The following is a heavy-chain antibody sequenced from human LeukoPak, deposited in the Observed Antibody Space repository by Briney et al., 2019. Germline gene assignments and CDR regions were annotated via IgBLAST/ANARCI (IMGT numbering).Heavy chain of an antibody. CDR3: ARVDQRYYYGMDV. Sequence: SETLSLTCAVYGGSFSGYYWSWIRQPPGKGLEWLGEINHSGSTNYNPSLKSRVTISVDTSKNQFSLKLSSVTAADTAVYYCARVDQRYYYGMDVWGQGTTVTVSS. J-gene: IGHJ6*02. V-gene: IGHV4-34*01. D-gene: IGHD2-2*01. CDR2: INHSGST. CDR1: GGSFSGYY.